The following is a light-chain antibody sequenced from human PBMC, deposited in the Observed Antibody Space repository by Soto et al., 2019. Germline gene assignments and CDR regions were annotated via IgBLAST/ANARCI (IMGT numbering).Light chain of an antibody. CDR3: QQANSFPIT. CDR1: QGISSW. V-gene: IGKV1-12*01. J-gene: IGKJ5*01. CDR2: AAS. Sequence: DIQMTQSPSSVCASVGDRVTVTCRASQGISSWLAWYQKKPGKAPKLLIYAASSLQSGVPSRFSGSGSGTDFTLTISSLQPEDCAIYFCQQANSFPITFGQGTRLEI.